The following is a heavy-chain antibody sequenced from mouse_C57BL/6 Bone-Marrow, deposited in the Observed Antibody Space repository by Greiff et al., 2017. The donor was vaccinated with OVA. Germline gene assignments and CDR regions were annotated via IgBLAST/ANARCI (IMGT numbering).Heavy chain of an antibody. Sequence: DVKLVESGGGLVKPGGSLKLSCAASGFTFSSYAMSWVRQTPEKRLEWVATISDGGSYTYYPDNVKGRFTISRDNAKNNLYLQMSHLKSEDTAMYYCAREGERDYWGQGTTLTVSS. J-gene: IGHJ2*01. CDR3: AREGERDY. V-gene: IGHV5-4*01. CDR2: ISDGGSYT. CDR1: GFTFSSYA.